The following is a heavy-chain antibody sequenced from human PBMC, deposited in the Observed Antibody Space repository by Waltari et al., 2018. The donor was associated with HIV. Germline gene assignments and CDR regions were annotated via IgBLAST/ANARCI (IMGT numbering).Heavy chain of an antibody. CDR3: ARGGYYYPD. CDR1: GASISSYY. Sequence: QVQLQESGPGLVKPSDPLSLTCTVPGASISSYYWSWIRQPAGKGLEWIGRTYTSGSLNYNPSFRGRVTLSVDTSKNQFSLKMNSVTAADAAVYYCARGGYYYPDWGQGTLVTVSS. D-gene: IGHD3-22*01. V-gene: IGHV4-4*07. J-gene: IGHJ4*02. CDR2: TYTSGSL.